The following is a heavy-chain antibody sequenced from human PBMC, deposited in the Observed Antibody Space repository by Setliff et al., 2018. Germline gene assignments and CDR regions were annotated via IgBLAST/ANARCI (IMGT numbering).Heavy chain of an antibody. CDR1: GDSFSDYY. V-gene: IGHV4-34*01. Sequence: SETLSLTCAVYGDSFSDYYWSWIRQPPGKGLEWIEEINHRGSTNYSPSLRSRVTMSVDTSKKQLSLKLSTVTAADTAVYYCASTPRRGLDIRTRVGAFDSWGQGTVVTVSS. D-gene: IGHD1-26*01. CDR2: INHRGST. CDR3: ASTPRRGLDIRTRVGAFDS. J-gene: IGHJ4*02.